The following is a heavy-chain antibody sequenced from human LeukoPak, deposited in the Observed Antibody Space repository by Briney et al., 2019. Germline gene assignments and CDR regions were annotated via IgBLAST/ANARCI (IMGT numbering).Heavy chain of an antibody. D-gene: IGHD6-13*01. CDR1: GDSFSYFY. J-gene: IGHJ4*02. CDR2: IYNSGST. CDR3: ARGVVAAAGRTFDF. V-gene: IGHV4-59*01. Sequence: PPETLSLTCTVSGDSFSYFYWSWIRQPPGKGLEWIGYIYNSGSTSYNPSLKSRVPISLDTSQNQSSLKLSSLTAADTAVYYCARGVVAAAGRTFDFWGQGTLVTVSS.